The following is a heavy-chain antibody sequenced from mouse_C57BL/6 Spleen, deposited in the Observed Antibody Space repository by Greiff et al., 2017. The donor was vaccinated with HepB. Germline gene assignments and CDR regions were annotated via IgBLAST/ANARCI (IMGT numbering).Heavy chain of an antibody. J-gene: IGHJ4*01. CDR2: IYPGSGNT. V-gene: IGHV1-76*01. D-gene: IGHD6-2*01. CDR3: ASGDYYYAMDY. CDR1: GYTFTDYY. Sequence: VQLQQSGAELVRPGASVKLSCKASGYTFTDYYINWVKQRPGQGLEWIARIYPGSGNTYYNEKFKGKATLTAEKSSSTAYMQLSSLTSEDSAVYFCASGDYYYAMDYWGQGTSVTVSS.